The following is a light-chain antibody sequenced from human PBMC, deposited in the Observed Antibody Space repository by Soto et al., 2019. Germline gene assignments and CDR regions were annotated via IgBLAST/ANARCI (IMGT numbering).Light chain of an antibody. Sequence: ERLLTPSPATLSASLEGRATLSCRASQSVGSYLDWYQQNPGQAPSLPIFGASSRATGVPDRFSGSGSGTDITLTISRLEPEDLAVYYYQQYGSPVTFGQGTKVDIK. CDR3: QQYGSPVT. V-gene: IGKV3-20*01. J-gene: IGKJ1*01. CDR1: QSVGSY. CDR2: GAS.